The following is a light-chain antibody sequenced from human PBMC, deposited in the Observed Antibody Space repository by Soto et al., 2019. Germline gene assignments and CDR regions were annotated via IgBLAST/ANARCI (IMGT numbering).Light chain of an antibody. CDR3: QQRSSWPPT. CDR1: QSVSSSY. CDR2: DAS. V-gene: IGKV3-11*01. J-gene: IGKJ5*01. Sequence: EIVLTQSPGTLSLSPWERATLSCRASQSVSSSYLAWYQQRPGQAPRLLIYDASNRATGVPARFSGSGSGTDFTLTISSLEPEDFAVYYCQQRSSWPPTFGQGTRLEIK.